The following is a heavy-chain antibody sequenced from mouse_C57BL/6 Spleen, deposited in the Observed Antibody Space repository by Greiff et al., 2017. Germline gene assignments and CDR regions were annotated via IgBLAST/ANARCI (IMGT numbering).Heavy chain of an antibody. CDR3: ARSLDYYGSSSFDY. CDR2: INPNNGGT. Sequence: VQLQQSGPELVKPGASVKIPCKASGYTFTDYNMDWVKQSHGKSLEWIGDINPNNGGTIYNQKFKGKATLTVDKSSSTAYMELRSLTSEDTAVYYCARSLDYYGSSSFDYWGQGTTLTVSS. J-gene: IGHJ2*01. D-gene: IGHD1-1*01. V-gene: IGHV1-18*01. CDR1: GYTFTDYN.